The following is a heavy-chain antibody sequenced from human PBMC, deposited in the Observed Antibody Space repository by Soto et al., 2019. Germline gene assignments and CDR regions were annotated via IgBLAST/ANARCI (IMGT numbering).Heavy chain of an antibody. CDR2: IDTSGHST. D-gene: IGHD6-13*01. CDR3: AKDSWYFDL. CDR1: GFVFTNFW. J-gene: IGHJ4*02. V-gene: IGHV3-74*01. Sequence: GGSLRLSCEASGFVFTNFWMHWVRHVPGKGLVWVARIDTSGHSTNYAESVKGRFTISRDNAKNTVSLQMNSLRVEDTGVYYCAKDSWYFDLWSQGSQVTV.